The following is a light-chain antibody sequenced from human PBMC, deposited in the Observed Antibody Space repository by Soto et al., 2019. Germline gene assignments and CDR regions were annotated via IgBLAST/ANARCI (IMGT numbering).Light chain of an antibody. J-gene: IGLJ1*01. V-gene: IGLV1-40*01. CDR2: GNN. CDR1: SSNIGAGYD. CDR3: QSYDSSLSGYV. Sequence: QSVLTPPPSVSGAPGQRVTIVCTGSSSNIGAGYDVHWYQQLPGTAPKLLIYGNNNRPSGVPDRFSGSKSDTSASLAITGLQAVDEADYYCQSYDSSLSGYVFGTGTKVTVL.